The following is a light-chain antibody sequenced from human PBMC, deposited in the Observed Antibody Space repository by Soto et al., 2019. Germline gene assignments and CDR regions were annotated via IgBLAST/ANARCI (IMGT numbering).Light chain of an antibody. CDR2: DVS. CDR3: SSYTSSSTLPYV. CDR1: SSDVGGYNY. Sequence: QSVLTQPASVSGSPGQSITISCTGTSSDVGGYNYVSWYQQHPGKAPKLMIYDVSNRPSGVSNRFSGSKSGNTASLTISGLQAEDEAAYYCSSYTSSSTLPYVFGTGTKLTVL. V-gene: IGLV2-14*01. J-gene: IGLJ1*01.